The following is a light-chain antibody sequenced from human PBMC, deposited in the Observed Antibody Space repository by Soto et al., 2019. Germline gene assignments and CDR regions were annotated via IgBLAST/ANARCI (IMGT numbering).Light chain of an antibody. CDR2: RAS. Sequence: EVVLTQSPATLSVSPGERATLSCRASQSVGVLLAWYQQRPGQAPRLLVFRASSRATGIPARLSGSGSGTDFTLTITSLQSEDFAVYYCQQYNNWPITFGQGARLEVK. CDR1: QSVGVL. J-gene: IGKJ5*01. CDR3: QQYNNWPIT. V-gene: IGKV3-15*01.